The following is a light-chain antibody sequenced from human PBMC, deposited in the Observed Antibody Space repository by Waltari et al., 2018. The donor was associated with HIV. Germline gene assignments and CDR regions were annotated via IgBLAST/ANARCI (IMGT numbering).Light chain of an antibody. J-gene: IGKJ5*01. V-gene: IGKV2-28*01. CDR2: LGS. CDR3: MQALQRPTT. Sequence: EIVMTQSPLSLPVTPGEPASISCRSSLSLLFTNGYEYTYVDWYLQKPGQSPQLLIYLGSNRASGVPDRFSGSGSGTDFTLKISRVEAEDVGVYYCMQALQRPTTFGQGTRLEIK. CDR1: LSLLFTNGYEYTY.